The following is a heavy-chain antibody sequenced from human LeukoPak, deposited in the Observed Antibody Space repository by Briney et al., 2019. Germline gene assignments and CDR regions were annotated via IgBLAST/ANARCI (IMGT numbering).Heavy chain of an antibody. J-gene: IGHJ6*03. CDR3: ARGRQDIVVVVAATRYYYMDV. D-gene: IGHD2-15*01. V-gene: IGHV4-4*07. CDR1: GGSISSYY. CDR2: IYISGST. Sequence: SETLSLACTVSGGSISSYYWSWIRQPAGKGLEWIGRIYISGSTNYNPSLKSRVTMSVDTSKNQFSLKLSSVTAADTAVYYCARGRQDIVVVVAATRYYYMDVWGKGTTVTVSS.